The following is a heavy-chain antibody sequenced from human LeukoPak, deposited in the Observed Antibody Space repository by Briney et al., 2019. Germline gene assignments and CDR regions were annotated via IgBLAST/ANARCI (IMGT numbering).Heavy chain of an antibody. J-gene: IGHJ4*02. CDR2: ISGSGGST. CDR1: GFTFSSYA. V-gene: IGHV3-23*01. Sequence: GGSLRLSCAASGFTFSSYAMSWVRQAPGKGLEWVSAISGSGGSTYYADSVKGRFTISRDNSKNTVYLQMNSLRAEDTAVYYCAKCSGGSCYSSSDFWGQGTLVSVSS. CDR3: AKCSGGSCYSSSDF. D-gene: IGHD2-15*01.